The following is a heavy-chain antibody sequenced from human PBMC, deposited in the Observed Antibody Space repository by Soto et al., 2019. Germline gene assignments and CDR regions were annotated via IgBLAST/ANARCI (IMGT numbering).Heavy chain of an antibody. CDR1: GFTFSSYS. Sequence: GGSLRLSCAASGFTFSSYSMNWVRQAPGKGLEWVSYLSSSSSTIYYADSVKGRFTISRDNAKNSLYLQMNSLRDEDTAVYYCARATRFKEWLLLWGQGTLVTVSS. J-gene: IGHJ4*02. CDR3: ARATRFKEWLLL. CDR2: LSSSSSTI. V-gene: IGHV3-48*02. D-gene: IGHD3-3*01.